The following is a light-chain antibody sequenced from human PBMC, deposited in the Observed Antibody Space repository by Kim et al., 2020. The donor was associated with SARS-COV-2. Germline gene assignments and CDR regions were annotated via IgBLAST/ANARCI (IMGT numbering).Light chain of an antibody. CDR3: QQYDNLPLT. V-gene: IGKV1-33*01. CDR1: QDINNY. J-gene: IGKJ4*01. Sequence: ASVGDRVTITCQASQDINNYLNWYQQRPGKAPTLLMSDASNLETGVPSRFSGRGSGTYFSLTINSLQPEDIATYYCQQYDNLPLTFGGGTKVDIK. CDR2: DAS.